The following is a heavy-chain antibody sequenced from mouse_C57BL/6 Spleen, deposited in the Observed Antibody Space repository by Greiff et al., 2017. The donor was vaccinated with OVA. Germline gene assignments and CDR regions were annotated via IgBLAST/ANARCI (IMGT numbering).Heavy chain of an antibody. CDR2: ISSGGSYT. D-gene: IGHD3-2*02. CDR3: ARLDSSVAFDY. J-gene: IGHJ2*01. Sequence: EVKLMESGGDLVKPGGSLKLSCAASGFTFRSYGMSWVRQTPDKRLEWVATISSGGSYTYYPDSVKGRFTISRDNAKNTLYLQMSSLKSEDTAMYYCARLDSSVAFDYWGQGTTLTVSS. V-gene: IGHV5-6*01. CDR1: GFTFRSYG.